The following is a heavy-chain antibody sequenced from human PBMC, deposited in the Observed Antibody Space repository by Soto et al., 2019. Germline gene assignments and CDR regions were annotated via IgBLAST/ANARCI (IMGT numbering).Heavy chain of an antibody. Sequence: GGSLRLSCAASGFTFSNAWMNWVRQAPGKGLEWVGRIKSKTDGGTTDYAAPVKGRFTISRDDSKNTLYLQMNSLKTEDTAVYYCTTARPRPYDSSGYPRDYYYGMDVWGQGTTVTVSS. D-gene: IGHD3-22*01. CDR2: IKSKTDGGTT. CDR3: TTARPRPYDSSGYPRDYYYGMDV. CDR1: GFTFSNAW. V-gene: IGHV3-15*07. J-gene: IGHJ6*02.